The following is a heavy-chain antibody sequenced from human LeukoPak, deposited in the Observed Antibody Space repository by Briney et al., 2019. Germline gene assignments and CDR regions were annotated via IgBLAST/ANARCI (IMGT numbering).Heavy chain of an antibody. CDR2: IIPTFGTA. CDR1: GGTFSSYT. V-gene: IGHV1-69*01. J-gene: IGHJ4*02. CDR3: AVPAYCGGDCSLNYFDY. D-gene: IGHD2-21*02. Sequence: SVKVSCKASGGTFSSYTISWVRQAPGQRLEWMGGIIPTFGTAKYAQRFQARVTITADESTSTAYMEVSSVRSEDTAVYYCAVPAYCGGDCSLNYFDYWGQGTLVTVSS.